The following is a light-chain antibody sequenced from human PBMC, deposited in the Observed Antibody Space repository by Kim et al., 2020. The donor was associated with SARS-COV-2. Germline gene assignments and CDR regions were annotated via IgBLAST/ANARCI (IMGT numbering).Light chain of an antibody. V-gene: IGLV1-40*01. CDR2: GNI. Sequence: RVTISCTGSSSNIGAGYDVHWYQQLPGTAPKLLIYGNINRPSGVPDRFSGSKSGTSASLAITGLQAEDEADYYCQSYDSSLSGYVFGTGTKVTVL. CDR1: SSNIGAGYD. J-gene: IGLJ1*01. CDR3: QSYDSSLSGYV.